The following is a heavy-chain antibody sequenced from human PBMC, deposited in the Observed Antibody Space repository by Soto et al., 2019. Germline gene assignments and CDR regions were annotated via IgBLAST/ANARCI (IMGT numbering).Heavy chain of an antibody. J-gene: IGHJ5*02. D-gene: IGHD3-16*01. CDR3: VRIRYQLPSSVLWLDP. CDR1: GGFLSESY. CDR2: INHVGGT. V-gene: IGHV4-34*01. Sequence: LSLTWPVYGGFLSESYWTWIRQPPLKGLEWIGEINHVGGTNYNPSLKSRVTMSVDTSQNQFSLRLISVTAADTAMYFCVRIRYQLPSSVLWLDPWGPGTPVTVSS.